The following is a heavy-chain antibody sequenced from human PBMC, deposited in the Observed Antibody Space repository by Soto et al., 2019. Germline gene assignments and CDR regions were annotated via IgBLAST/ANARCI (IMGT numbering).Heavy chain of an antibody. J-gene: IGHJ5*02. CDR2: IYHSGST. CDR3: ARVPDR. CDR1: GGKVSSHGYS. V-gene: IGHV4-30-2*01. D-gene: IGHD2-2*01. Sequence: ASETLSLTSTVSGGKVSSHGYSWSWIRQPPGKGLEWIGYIYHSGSTYYNPSLKSRVTISVDRSKNQFSLKLSSVTAADTAVYYCARVPDRWGQGTLVTVSS.